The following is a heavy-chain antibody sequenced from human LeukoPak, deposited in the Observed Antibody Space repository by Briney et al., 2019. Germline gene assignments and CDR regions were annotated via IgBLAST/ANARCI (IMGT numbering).Heavy chain of an antibody. J-gene: IGHJ4*02. CDR1: GYTFTSYY. CDR2: INPSGGST. V-gene: IGHV1-46*01. CDR3: ARAPNCSGGSCLRGYFDY. D-gene: IGHD2-15*01. Sequence: ASVKVSCKASGYTFTSYYMYWVRQAPGQGLEWMGIINPSGGSTSYAQKFQGRVTMTRDTSTSTVYMELSSLRSEDTAVYYCARAPNCSGGSCLRGYFDYWGQGTLVTVSS.